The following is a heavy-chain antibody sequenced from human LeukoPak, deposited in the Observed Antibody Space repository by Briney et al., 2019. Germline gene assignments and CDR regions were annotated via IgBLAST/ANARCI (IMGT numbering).Heavy chain of an antibody. D-gene: IGHD5-12*01. CDR3: ARQLKGYERIDC. CDR1: GGSISSYY. Sequence: SATLSLTCTVSGGSISSYYWSWIRQPPGKELEWIGYIYNSGSTNYNPSLKSRVTISVDTSKNQFSLKLSSVTAADTAVYYCARQLKGYERIDCWGQGTLVTVSS. J-gene: IGHJ4*02. CDR2: IYNSGST. V-gene: IGHV4-59*08.